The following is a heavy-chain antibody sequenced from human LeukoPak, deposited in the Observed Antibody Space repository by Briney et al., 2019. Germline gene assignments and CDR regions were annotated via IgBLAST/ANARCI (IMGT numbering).Heavy chain of an antibody. CDR1: GFTFSDYY. V-gene: IGHV3-11*01. J-gene: IGHJ4*02. CDR2: ISSSGSTI. CDR3: AKAHGSGSYEGFDY. Sequence: PGGSLRLSCAASGFTFSDYYMSWIRQAPGKGLEWVSYISSSGSTIYYADSVKGRFTISRDNSKNTLYLQMNSLRAEDTAVYYCAKAHGSGSYEGFDYWGQGTLVTVSS. D-gene: IGHD3-10*01.